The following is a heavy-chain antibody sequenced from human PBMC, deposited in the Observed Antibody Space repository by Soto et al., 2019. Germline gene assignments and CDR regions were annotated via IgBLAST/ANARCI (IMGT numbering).Heavy chain of an antibody. CDR3: ARPLGSYYDRSFDY. Sequence: GGSLRLSCAASGFTFSSYEMNWVRQAPGKGLEWVSYISSSGSSISYADSVKGRFTISRDNAKNSLYLQMDSLRAEDTAVYYCARPLGSYYDRSFDYWGQGTLVTVSS. D-gene: IGHD3-22*01. CDR2: ISSSGSSI. CDR1: GFTFSSYE. J-gene: IGHJ4*02. V-gene: IGHV3-48*03.